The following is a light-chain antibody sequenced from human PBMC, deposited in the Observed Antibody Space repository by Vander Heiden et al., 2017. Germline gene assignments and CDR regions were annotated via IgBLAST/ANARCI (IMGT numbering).Light chain of an antibody. J-gene: IGLJ3*02. CDR3: QAWDSGTAP. Sequence: SYELTQPPSVSVSPGPTARITCSGDTLRAKYICWYQQKPGQSPVLVIYQRDKRPSGIPKRFSGSISGNTATLIISGTQAMDEADYYCQAWDSGTAPFGGGTKLTVL. CDR1: TLRAKY. CDR2: QRD. V-gene: IGLV3-1*01.